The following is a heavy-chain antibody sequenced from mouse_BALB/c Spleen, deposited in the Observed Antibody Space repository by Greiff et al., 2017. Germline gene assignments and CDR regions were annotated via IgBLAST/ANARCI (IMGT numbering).Heavy chain of an antibody. J-gene: IGHJ3*01. CDR3: ARHYDYDGAY. CDR1: GFTFSSYT. Sequence: EVKLMESGGGLVQPGGSLKLSCAASGFTFSSYTMSWVRQTPEKRLEWVAYISNGGGSTYYPDTVKGRFTISRDNAKTTLYLQMSSLKSEDTAMYYCARHYDYDGAYWGQGTLVTVSA. V-gene: IGHV5-12-2*01. CDR2: ISNGGGST. D-gene: IGHD2-4*01.